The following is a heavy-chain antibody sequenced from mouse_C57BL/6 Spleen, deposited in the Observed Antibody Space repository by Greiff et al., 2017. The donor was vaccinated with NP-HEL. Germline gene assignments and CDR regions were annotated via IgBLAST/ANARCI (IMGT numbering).Heavy chain of an antibody. CDR1: GFSFTSYG. Sequence: QVQLQQSGPGLVQPSQSLSITCTVSGFSFTSYGVHWVRQSPGKGLEWLGVIWSGGSTDYNAAFISRLSISKDNSKSQVFFKMNSLQADATAIYYCDSYYSNYGYFDYWGQGTTLTVSS. V-gene: IGHV2-2*01. D-gene: IGHD2-5*01. CDR3: DSYYSNYGYFDY. CDR2: IWSGGST. J-gene: IGHJ2*01.